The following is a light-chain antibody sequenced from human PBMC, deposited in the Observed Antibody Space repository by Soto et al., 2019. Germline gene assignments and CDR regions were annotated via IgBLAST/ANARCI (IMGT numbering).Light chain of an antibody. Sequence: QSVLTQPASVSGSPGQSIAISCTGTSSDVGAYDYVSWYQQHPDRDPRLVIYEVSNRPSGVSNRFSGSKSVNTATLTISGLQAEDEADYYCASHTTTNTRVFGTGTKVTVL. CDR3: ASHTTTNTRV. V-gene: IGLV2-14*03. J-gene: IGLJ1*01. CDR2: EVS. CDR1: SSDVGAYDY.